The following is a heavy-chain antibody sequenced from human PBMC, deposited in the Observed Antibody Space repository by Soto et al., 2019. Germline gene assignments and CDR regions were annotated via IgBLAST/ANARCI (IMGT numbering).Heavy chain of an antibody. V-gene: IGHV1-58*01. D-gene: IGHD3-16*02. J-gene: IGHJ5*02. Sequence: SVKVSCKASGFTFTSSAVQWVRQARGQRLEWIGWIVVGSGNTNYAQKFQERVTITRDMSTSTAYMELSSLRSEDTAVYYCAADPSVSIVWGSYRPNWFDPWGQGTLVTVS. CDR3: AADPSVSIVWGSYRPNWFDP. CDR2: IVVGSGNT. CDR1: GFTFTSSA.